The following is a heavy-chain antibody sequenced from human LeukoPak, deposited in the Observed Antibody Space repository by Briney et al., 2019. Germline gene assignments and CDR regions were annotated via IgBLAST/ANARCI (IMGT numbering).Heavy chain of an antibody. Sequence: GASVKDSCKASGYTFTSYGISWVRQAPGQGLEWMGWIRAYNGNTNYAQKLQGRVTMTTDTSTSTAYMELRSLRSDDTAVYYCARVSGYSYGFRNEDYFDYWGQGTLVTVSS. V-gene: IGHV1-18*01. CDR3: ARVSGYSYGFRNEDYFDY. D-gene: IGHD5-18*01. CDR2: IRAYNGNT. J-gene: IGHJ4*02. CDR1: GYTFTSYG.